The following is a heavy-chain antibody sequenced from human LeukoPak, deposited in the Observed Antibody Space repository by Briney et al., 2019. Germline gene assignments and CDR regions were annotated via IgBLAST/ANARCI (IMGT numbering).Heavy chain of an antibody. CDR1: GFTFSSYS. J-gene: IGHJ4*02. CDR2: ISSSSSYI. Sequence: GGSLRLSCAASGFTFSSYSMNWVRQAPGKGLEWVSSISSSSSYIYYADSVKGRFTISRDNAKNSLYLQMNSLRAEDTAVYYCAREESGYASPYFDYWGQGTLVTVSS. V-gene: IGHV3-21*01. CDR3: AREESGYASPYFDY. D-gene: IGHD5-12*01.